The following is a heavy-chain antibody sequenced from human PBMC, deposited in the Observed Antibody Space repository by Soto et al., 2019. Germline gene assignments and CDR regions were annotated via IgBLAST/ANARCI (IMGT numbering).Heavy chain of an antibody. J-gene: IGHJ3*02. Sequence: SETLSLTCTVSGGSISSYYWSWIWQPPGKGLEWIGYIYYSGSTNYNPSLKSRVTISVDTSKNQFSLKLSSVTAADTAVYYCARDSSDYCSGGSCYGDIRSFDIWGQGTMVTVSS. CDR1: GGSISSYY. CDR3: ARDSSDYCSGGSCYGDIRSFDI. D-gene: IGHD2-15*01. CDR2: IYYSGST. V-gene: IGHV4-59*01.